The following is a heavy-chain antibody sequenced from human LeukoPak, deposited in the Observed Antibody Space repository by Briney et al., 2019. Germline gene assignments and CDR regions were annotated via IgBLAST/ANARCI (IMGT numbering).Heavy chain of an antibody. D-gene: IGHD3-10*01. CDR1: GGSISSSSYY. J-gene: IGHJ4*02. CDR2: IYYSGST. V-gene: IGHV4-39*07. CDR3: AGWFGELLSLFTY. Sequence: SSETLSLTCTVSGGSISSSSYYWGWIRQPPGKGLEWIGSIYYSGSTYYNPSLKSRVTVSVDTSKNQFSLKLRSVTAADTAVYYCAGWFGELLSLFTYWGQGALVTVSS.